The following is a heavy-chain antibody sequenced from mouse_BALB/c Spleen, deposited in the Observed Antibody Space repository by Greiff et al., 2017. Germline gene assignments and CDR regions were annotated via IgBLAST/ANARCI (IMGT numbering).Heavy chain of an antibody. J-gene: IGHJ4*01. V-gene: IGHV5-9-4*01. CDR1: GFTFSSYA. Sequence: VQLVESGGGLVKPGGSLKLSCAASGFTFSSYAMSWVRQSPEKRLEWVAEISSGGSYTYYPDTVTGRFTISRDNAKNTLYLEMSSLRSEDTAMYYCARVLRLRAMDYWGQGTSGTVSS. CDR2: ISSGGSYT. D-gene: IGHD1-2*01. CDR3: ARVLRLRAMDY.